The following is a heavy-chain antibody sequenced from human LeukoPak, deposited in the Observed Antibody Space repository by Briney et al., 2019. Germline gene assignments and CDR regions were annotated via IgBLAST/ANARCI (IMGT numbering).Heavy chain of an antibody. D-gene: IGHD1-7*01. V-gene: IGHV4-34*01. CDR3: ARELELRY. CDR1: GGSFSGYY. Sequence: SETLSLTCAVYGGSFSGYYWSWIRQAPGKGLEWIGEVNDSGSINYNPSLKSRVTISVDRSKNQFSLKLSSVTAADTAVYYCARELELRYWGQGTLVTVSS. J-gene: IGHJ4*02. CDR2: VNDSGSI.